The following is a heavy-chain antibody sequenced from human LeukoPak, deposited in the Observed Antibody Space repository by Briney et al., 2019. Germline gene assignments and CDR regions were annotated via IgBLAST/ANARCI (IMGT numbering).Heavy chain of an antibody. Sequence: ASETLSLTCTVSGGSISSFHWSWIRQPPGKGLEWIGYIYYSGSTNYNPSLKSRVTISVDTSKNQFSLKLSSVTAADTAVYYCARVGDYSSSSPSGWYFDLWGRGTLVTVSS. D-gene: IGHD6-6*01. V-gene: IGHV4-59*01. J-gene: IGHJ2*01. CDR3: ARVGDYSSSSPSGWYFDL. CDR1: GGSISSFH. CDR2: IYYSGST.